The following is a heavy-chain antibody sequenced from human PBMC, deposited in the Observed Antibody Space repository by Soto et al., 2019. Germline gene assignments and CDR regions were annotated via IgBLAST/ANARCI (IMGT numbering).Heavy chain of an antibody. V-gene: IGHV3-30-3*01. J-gene: IGHJ4*02. Sequence: VQLVESGGGVVQPGRSLRHSCAASGFTFTNFPMHWVRQAPGKGLEWVAVVSHDGVNKYYAESVKGRFTVSRDNSKDTVYLQMNSLRPEDTAVYYCAREKTTVAPRLDNWGQGTLVTVSS. CDR2: VSHDGVNK. CDR3: AREKTTVAPRLDN. CDR1: GFTFTNFP. D-gene: IGHD4-17*01.